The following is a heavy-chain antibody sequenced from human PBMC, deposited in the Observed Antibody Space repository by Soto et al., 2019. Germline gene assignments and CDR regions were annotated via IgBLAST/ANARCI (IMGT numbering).Heavy chain of an antibody. CDR1: GFSLSTSGVG. J-gene: IGHJ5*02. D-gene: IGHD3-3*01. V-gene: IGHV2-5*01. CDR3: EHGGGYYAANWFYP. Sequence: QITLKESGPTLVKPTQTLTLTCNFSGFSLSTSGVGVGWIRHPPGKALEWLALILWYDDKRYSPALKSRLTTTKDTNKNQVVLTMPDMDPVDTATHYCEHGGGYYAANWFYPWGQGTLVTVSS. CDR2: ILWYDDK.